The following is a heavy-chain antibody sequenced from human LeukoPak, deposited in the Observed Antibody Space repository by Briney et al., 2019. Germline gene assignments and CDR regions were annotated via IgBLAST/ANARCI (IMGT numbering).Heavy chain of an antibody. CDR3: AREANYYGSGSYFEGTFDY. CDR1: GGSISSGSYY. J-gene: IGHJ4*02. CDR2: IYTSGST. V-gene: IGHV4-61*02. D-gene: IGHD3-10*01. Sequence: SETLSLTCTVSGGSISSGSYYWSWIRQPAGKGLEWIGRIYTSGSTNYNPSLKSRVTISVDTSKNEFSLKLTSVTAADTAVYYCAREANYYGSGSYFEGTFDYWGQGSLVTVSS.